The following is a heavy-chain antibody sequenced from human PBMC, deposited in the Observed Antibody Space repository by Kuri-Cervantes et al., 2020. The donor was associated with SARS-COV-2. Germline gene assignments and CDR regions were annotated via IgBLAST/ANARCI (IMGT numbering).Heavy chain of an antibody. CDR3: ARDHPYSNYDYYYYGMDV. Sequence: ASVKVSCKASGYTFTSYAMHWVRQAPGQRLEWMGWINAGNGNTKYSQKFQGRVTITRDTSASTAYMELSSLRSEDTAVYYCARDHPYSNYDYYYYGMDVWGQGTMVTVSS. V-gene: IGHV1-3*01. J-gene: IGHJ6*02. D-gene: IGHD4-11*01. CDR2: INAGNGNT. CDR1: GYTFTSYA.